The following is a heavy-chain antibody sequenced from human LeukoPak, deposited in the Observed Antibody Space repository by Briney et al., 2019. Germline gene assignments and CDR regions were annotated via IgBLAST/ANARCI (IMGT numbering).Heavy chain of an antibody. V-gene: IGHV3-30-3*01. J-gene: IGHJ4*02. D-gene: IGHD1-26*01. CDR1: GFTFSSYA. CDR2: ISYDGSNK. CDR3: ARMGGIGYFDY. Sequence: GGSLRLSCAASGFTFSSYAMHWVRQAPGKGLEWVAVISYDGSNKYYADFVKGRFTISRDNSKNTLYLQMNSLRAEDTAVYYCARMGGIGYFDYWGQGTLVTVSS.